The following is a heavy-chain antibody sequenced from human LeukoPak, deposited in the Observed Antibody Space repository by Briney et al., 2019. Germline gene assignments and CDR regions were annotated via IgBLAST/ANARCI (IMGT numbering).Heavy chain of an antibody. J-gene: IGHJ4*02. CDR3: AREARGGSTYFDN. V-gene: IGHV4-4*07. CDR2: IYSSRTT. D-gene: IGHD1-26*01. Sequence: SETLSLTCTVSGGSMSGYFWAWIRRPAGKGLEWIGRIYSSRTTNYNLSLKSRVAMSLDTSKNQFSLSLTSVTAADTAVYYCAREARGGSTYFDNWGQGTLVTVSP. CDR1: GGSMSGYF.